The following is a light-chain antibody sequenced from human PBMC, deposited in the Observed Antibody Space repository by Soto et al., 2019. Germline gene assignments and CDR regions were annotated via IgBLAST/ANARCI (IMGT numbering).Light chain of an antibody. CDR3: AAWDDSLNGVV. CDR2: TNN. J-gene: IGLJ2*01. Sequence: QSVLSQPRSACGTPGQRVTISCSGSSSNIGSYPVNWYQQLPGTAPKLLIYTNNQRPSGVPDRFSGSKSGTSASLAISGLQSEDESDYYCAAWDDSLNGVVFGGGTQLTVL. CDR1: SSNIGSYP. V-gene: IGLV1-44*01.